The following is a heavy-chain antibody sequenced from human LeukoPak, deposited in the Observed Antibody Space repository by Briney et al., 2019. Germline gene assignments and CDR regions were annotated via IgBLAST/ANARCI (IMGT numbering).Heavy chain of an antibody. CDR1: GFSLSSYE. J-gene: IGHJ5*02. CDR3: ARAPGTMHRNWFDP. CDR2: ISSSGSSGRSTI. D-gene: IGHD4/OR15-4a*01. Sequence: GGSLRLSCAASGFSLSSYETHWVRQAPGKGLEWVSYISSSGSSGRSTIYYADSVKGRFTISRDNAKNSLYLQMNSLRAEDTALYYCARAPGTMHRNWFDPWGQGTLVTVSS. V-gene: IGHV3-48*03.